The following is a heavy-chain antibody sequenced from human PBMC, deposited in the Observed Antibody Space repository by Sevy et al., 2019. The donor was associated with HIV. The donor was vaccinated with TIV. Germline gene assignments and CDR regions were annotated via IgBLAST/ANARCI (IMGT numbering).Heavy chain of an antibody. V-gene: IGHV3-30*03. J-gene: IGHJ3*02. CDR2: ISYDGSNK. Sequence: GGSLRLSCAASGFTFSSYGMHWVRQAPGKGLEWVAVISYDGSNKYYADSVKGRFTISRDNSKNTLYLQMNSLRAEDTAVYYCAIGKGHSSSWFDAFDIWGLGTMVTVSS. CDR1: GFTFSSYG. D-gene: IGHD6-13*01. CDR3: AIGKGHSSSWFDAFDI.